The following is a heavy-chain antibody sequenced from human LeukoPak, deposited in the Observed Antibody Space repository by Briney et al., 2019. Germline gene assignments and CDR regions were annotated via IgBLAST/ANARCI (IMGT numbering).Heavy chain of an antibody. J-gene: IGHJ5*02. Sequence: PGGSLRLSCAASGFTFSSYGMHWVRQAPGKGLEWVAFIRYDGSNKYYADSVKGRFTISRDNSKNTLYLQMNSLRAEDTAVYYCAKGKPVGSTSLQAWGQGTLVTVSS. CDR1: GFTFSSYG. CDR2: IRYDGSNK. CDR3: AKGKPVGSTSLQA. D-gene: IGHD2-2*01. V-gene: IGHV3-30*02.